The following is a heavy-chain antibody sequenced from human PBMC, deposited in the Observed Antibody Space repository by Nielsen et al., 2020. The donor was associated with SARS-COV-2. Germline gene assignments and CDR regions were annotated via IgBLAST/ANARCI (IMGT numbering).Heavy chain of an antibody. J-gene: IGHJ4*02. CDR1: GFTFSSYS. V-gene: IGHV3-21*01. D-gene: IGHD3-3*02. CDR2: ISSSSSYI. CDR3: ARHLSAAFHY. Sequence: GESLKISCAASGFTFSSYSMNWVRQAPGKGLEWVSSISSSSSYIYYADSVKGRFTISRDNAKNSLYLQMNSLRVEDTAVYYCARHLSAAFHYWGQGTLVTVSS.